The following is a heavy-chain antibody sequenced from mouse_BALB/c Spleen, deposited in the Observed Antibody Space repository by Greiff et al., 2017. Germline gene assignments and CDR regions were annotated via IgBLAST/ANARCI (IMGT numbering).Heavy chain of an antibody. CDR1: GYSITSDYA. J-gene: IGHJ4*01. CDR3: AIYGYDAMDY. D-gene: IGHD1-1*02. CDR2: ISYSGST. V-gene: IGHV3-2*02. Sequence: EVKLMESGPGLVKPSQSLSLTCTVTGYSITSDYAWNWIRQFPGNKLEWMGYISYSGSTSYNPSLKSRISITRDTSKNQFFLQLNSVTTEDTATYYCAIYGYDAMDYWGQGTSVTVSS.